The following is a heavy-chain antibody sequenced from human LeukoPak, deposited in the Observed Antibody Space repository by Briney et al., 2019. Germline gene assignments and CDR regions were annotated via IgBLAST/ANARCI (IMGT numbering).Heavy chain of an antibody. J-gene: IGHJ5*02. CDR1: GGSLSAYY. Sequence: SETLSLTCAVYGGSLSAYYWTWIRQPPGKGLEWIGEINHGGSTNYNPSLKSRVTISVDTSKNQFSLKPSSVTAADTAVYYCARQYCSSTSCYQPTGFDPWGQGTLVTVSS. V-gene: IGHV4-34*01. CDR2: INHGGST. D-gene: IGHD2-2*01. CDR3: ARQYCSSTSCYQPTGFDP.